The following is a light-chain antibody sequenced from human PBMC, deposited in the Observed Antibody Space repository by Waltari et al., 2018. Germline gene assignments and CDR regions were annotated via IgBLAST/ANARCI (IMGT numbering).Light chain of an antibody. V-gene: IGKV3-20*01. J-gene: IGKJ4*01. CDR1: QSVSSSY. Sequence: DIVLTQSPGTLSLSPGERAPLSCRASQSVSSSYLAWYQQKPGQAPRLLIYGASNRATGIPDRFSGSGSGTDFTLTISRLEPEDFAVYYCQQYGSSPHTFGGGTKVEIK. CDR3: QQYGSSPHT. CDR2: GAS.